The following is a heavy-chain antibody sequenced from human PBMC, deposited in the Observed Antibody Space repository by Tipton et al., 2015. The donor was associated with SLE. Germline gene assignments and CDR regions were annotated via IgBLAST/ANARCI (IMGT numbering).Heavy chain of an antibody. CDR1: GASISSFF. D-gene: IGHD6-19*01. V-gene: IGHV4-59*01. CDR2: SDDRGSI. CDR3: ARGSSGWNSAFDF. Sequence: TLSLTCTVSGASISSFFCSWVRQPPGQGLEWIGYSDDRGSINYNPSLKSRVTISVDTSKNQFSLKLTSVTTADTAVYYCARGSSGWNSAFDFWGQGTLVTVSS. J-gene: IGHJ4*02.